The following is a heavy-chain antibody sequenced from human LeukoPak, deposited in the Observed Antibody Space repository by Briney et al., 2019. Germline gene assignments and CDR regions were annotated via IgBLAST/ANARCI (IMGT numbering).Heavy chain of an antibody. V-gene: IGHV4-34*01. CDR3: ASMGMATMGEDY. J-gene: IGHJ4*02. D-gene: IGHD5-12*01. Sequence: PSETLSLTCTVSGGSISGYYWSWIRQPPGKGLEWIGEINHSGSTNYNPSLKSRVTISVDTSKNQFSLKLSSVTAADTAVYYCASMGMATMGEDYWGQGTLVTVSS. CDR2: INHSGST. CDR1: GGSISGYY.